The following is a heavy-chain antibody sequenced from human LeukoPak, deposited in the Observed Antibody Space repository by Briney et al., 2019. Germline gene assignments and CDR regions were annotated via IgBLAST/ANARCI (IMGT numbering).Heavy chain of an antibody. CDR2: ISSSSSYI. D-gene: IGHD5-24*01. J-gene: IGHJ3*02. CDR3: ARNGYNPDAFDI. V-gene: IGHV3-21*01. CDR1: GFTFSSYS. Sequence: GGSLRLSCAASGFTFSSYSMNWVRQAPGKGLEWVSSISSSSSYIYYADSVKGRFTISRDNAKNSLHLQMNSLRAEDTAVYYCARNGYNPDAFDIWGQGTMVTVSS.